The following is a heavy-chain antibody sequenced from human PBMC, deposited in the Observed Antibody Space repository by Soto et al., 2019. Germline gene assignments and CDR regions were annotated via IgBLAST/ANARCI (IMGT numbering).Heavy chain of an antibody. D-gene: IGHD3-22*01. J-gene: IGHJ6*02. CDR3: VRELGLTDRSDDRYYYYALDV. V-gene: IGHV4-61*01. CDR1: GGSVSNTTHY. CDR2: LYYGGT. Sequence: SETRLLTCEVCGGSVSNTTHYWTWIRQPPGKGLEWIGFLYYGGTNYKPSPKSRLTIALDTSKNQISLNLRCVTAADTAVYYCVRELGLTDRSDDRYYYYALDVWGQGTTVTVSS.